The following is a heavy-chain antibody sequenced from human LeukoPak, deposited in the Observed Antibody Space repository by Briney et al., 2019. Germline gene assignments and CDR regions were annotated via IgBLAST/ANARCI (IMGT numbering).Heavy chain of an antibody. CDR3: ARESGRNDAFDI. Sequence: SETLSLTCAVYGGSFSGYYWSWIRQPPGKGLEWIGYIYYSGSTNYNPSLKSRVTISVDTSKNQFSLKLSSVTAADTAVYYCARESGRNDAFDIWGQGTMVTVSS. CDR2: IYYSGST. V-gene: IGHV4-59*01. J-gene: IGHJ3*02. D-gene: IGHD1-26*01. CDR1: GGSFSGYY.